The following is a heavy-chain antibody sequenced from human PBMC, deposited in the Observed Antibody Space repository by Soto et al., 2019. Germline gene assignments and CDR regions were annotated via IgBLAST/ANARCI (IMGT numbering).Heavy chain of an antibody. V-gene: IGHV4-34*01. J-gene: IGHJ4*02. CDR3: ARTLGLWFGELDY. CDR2: ISHSGST. CDR1: GGSFSGYY. D-gene: IGHD3-10*01. Sequence: PSETLSLTCAVYGGSFSGYYWSWIRQPPGKGLEWIGEISHSGSTNYNPSLKSRVTISVDTSKNQFSLKLSSVTAADTAVYYCARTLGLWFGELDYWGQGTLVTVSS.